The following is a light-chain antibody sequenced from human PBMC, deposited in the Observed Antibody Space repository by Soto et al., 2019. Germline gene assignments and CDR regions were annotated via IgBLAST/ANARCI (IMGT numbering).Light chain of an antibody. CDR3: QHYNSYSEA. J-gene: IGKJ1*01. CDR2: KAS. Sequence: IQMTQSPSTLSASVGDRVTFTCRASQSINIWLAWYQQKPGKAPKLLIYKASTLKRGVPSRFSGSGSGTEFTLTISSLQPDDFATYYCQHYNSYSEAFGQGTKVELK. CDR1: QSINIW. V-gene: IGKV1-5*03.